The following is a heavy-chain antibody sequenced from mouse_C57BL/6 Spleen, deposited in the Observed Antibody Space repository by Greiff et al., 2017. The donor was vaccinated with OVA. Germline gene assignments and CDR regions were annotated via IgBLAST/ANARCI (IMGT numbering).Heavy chain of an antibody. CDR3: ARGSSYATWYFDV. V-gene: IGHV1-18*01. D-gene: IGHD1-1*01. CDR2: INPNNGGT. J-gene: IGHJ1*03. Sequence: VQLQQSGPELVKPGASVKIPCKASGYTFTDYNMDWVKQSHGKSLEWIGDINPNNGGTIYNQKFKGKATLTVDKSSSTAYMERSSLTSEDTAVYYVARGSSYATWYFDVWGTGTTVTVSS. CDR1: GYTFTDYN.